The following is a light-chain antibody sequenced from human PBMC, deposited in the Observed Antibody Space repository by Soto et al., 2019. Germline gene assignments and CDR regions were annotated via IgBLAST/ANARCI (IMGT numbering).Light chain of an antibody. Sequence: DIVLTQSLATLSLSPGQTATLSCRASQSVSSYLAWYQQKAGQAPRLLIYEGSNRANGIPTRFSVSGSGTDLTLTISGLEPEDFAVYYCQQRNNWPPVTFGGGTKVDIK. CDR3: QQRNNWPPVT. J-gene: IGKJ4*01. V-gene: IGKV3-11*01. CDR2: EGS. CDR1: QSVSSY.